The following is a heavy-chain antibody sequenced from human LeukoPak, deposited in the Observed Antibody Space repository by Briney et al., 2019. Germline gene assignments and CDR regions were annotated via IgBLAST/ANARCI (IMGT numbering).Heavy chain of an antibody. D-gene: IGHD3-16*01. V-gene: IGHV1-18*01. Sequence: ASVKVSCKASGYTFTSYGISWVRQAPGQGLEGMGWISAYNGNTNYAQKLQGRVTMTTDTSTSTAYMELRSLRSDDTAVYYCARVGWVNYYYYYMDVWGKGTTVTISS. J-gene: IGHJ6*03. CDR3: ARVGWVNYYYYYMDV. CDR2: ISAYNGNT. CDR1: GYTFTSYG.